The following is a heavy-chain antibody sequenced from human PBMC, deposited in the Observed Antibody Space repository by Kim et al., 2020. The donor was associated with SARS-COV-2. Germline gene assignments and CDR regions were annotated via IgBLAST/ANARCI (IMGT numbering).Heavy chain of an antibody. Sequence: GGSLRLSCAASGFTISSYSMNWVRQAPGKGLEWVSSISSSSSYIYYADSVKGRFTISRDNAKNSLYLQMNSLRAEDTAVYYCARAGGSYYDSSGYYYMFDCWGQGTLVAVSS. CDR1: GFTISSYS. V-gene: IGHV3-21*01. CDR2: ISSSSSYI. D-gene: IGHD3-22*01. J-gene: IGHJ4*02. CDR3: ARAGGSYYDSSGYYYMFDC.